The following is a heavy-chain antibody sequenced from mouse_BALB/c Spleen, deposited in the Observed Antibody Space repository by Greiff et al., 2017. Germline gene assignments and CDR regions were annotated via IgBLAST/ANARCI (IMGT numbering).Heavy chain of an antibody. D-gene: IGHD3-3*01. CDR1: GFTFSSYY. V-gene: IGHV5-6-2*01. Sequence: EAKLVESGGGLVKLGGSLKLSCAASGFTFSSYYMSWVRQTPEKRLELVAAINSNGGSTYYPDTVKGRFTISRDNAKNTLYLQMSSLKSEDTALYYCARQVGQGYFDVWGAGTTVTVSS. CDR3: ARQVGQGYFDV. J-gene: IGHJ1*01. CDR2: INSNGGST.